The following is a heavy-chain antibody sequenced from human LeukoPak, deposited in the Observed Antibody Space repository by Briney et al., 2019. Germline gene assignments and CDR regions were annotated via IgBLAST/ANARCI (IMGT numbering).Heavy chain of an antibody. D-gene: IGHD6-13*01. J-gene: IGHJ5*02. CDR2: IIPTLGIA. CDR1: GGTFSSYT. Sequence: SVKVSCKASGGTFSSYTISWVRQAPGQGLEWMGRIIPTLGIANYAQKFQGRDTITADKSTSTAYMELSSLRSEDTAVYYCARDLRYSSNWFDPWGQGTLVTVSS. CDR3: ARDLRYSSNWFDP. V-gene: IGHV1-69*04.